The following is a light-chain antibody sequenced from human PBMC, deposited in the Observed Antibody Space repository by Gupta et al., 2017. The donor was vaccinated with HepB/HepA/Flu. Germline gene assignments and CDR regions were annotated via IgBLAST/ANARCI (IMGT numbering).Light chain of an antibody. CDR1: QGIRND. J-gene: IGKJ1*01. CDR2: AAS. CDR3: RQYNTYPRT. V-gene: IGKV1-17*01. Sequence: DIDITESPSSLSASVGDRVTITCRASQGIRNDLGWYQQKPGKAPKRLIYAASTLQSGVPSRFSGSGSGTEFTLTISSLQLEDFATYYCRQYNTYPRTFGQETKVEIK.